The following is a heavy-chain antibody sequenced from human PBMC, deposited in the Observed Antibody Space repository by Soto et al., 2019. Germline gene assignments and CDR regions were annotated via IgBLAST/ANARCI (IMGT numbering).Heavy chain of an antibody. CDR1: GDSVSSNSAA. Sequence: SQTLSLTCAISGDSVSSNSAAWNWIRQSPSRGLEWLGKTYYRSKLYNDYAVSVKSRITINPDTSKNQFSLQLNSVTPEDTAVYYCARGPDILRYFDWSPAPFDPWGQGTLVTVSS. CDR3: ARGPDILRYFDWSPAPFDP. J-gene: IGHJ5*02. CDR2: TYYRSKLYN. D-gene: IGHD3-9*01. V-gene: IGHV6-1*01.